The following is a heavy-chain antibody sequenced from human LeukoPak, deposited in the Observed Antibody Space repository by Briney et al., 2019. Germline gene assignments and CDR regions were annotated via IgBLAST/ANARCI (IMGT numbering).Heavy chain of an antibody. Sequence: ASVKVSCRASGYTFTSYGISWVRQAPGQGLEWMGWISAYNGNTNYAQKLQGRVTMTTDTSTSTAYMELRSLRSDDTAVYYSASVLSEGYYFDYWGQGTLVTVSS. D-gene: IGHD1-26*01. CDR2: ISAYNGNT. CDR1: GYTFTSYG. J-gene: IGHJ4*02. V-gene: IGHV1-18*01. CDR3: ASVLSEGYYFDY.